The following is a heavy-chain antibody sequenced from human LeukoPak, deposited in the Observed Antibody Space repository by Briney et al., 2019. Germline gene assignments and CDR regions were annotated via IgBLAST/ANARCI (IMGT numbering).Heavy chain of an antibody. CDR1: GGSISSSSYY. J-gene: IGHJ4*02. CDR3: ARVVGTMIVVVITTPGYFDY. Sequence: PSETLSLTCTVSGGSISSSSYYWGWIRQPPGKGLEWIGSIYYSGSTYYNPSLKSRVTISVDTYKNQFSLKLSSVTAADTAVYYCARVVGTMIVVVITTPGYFDYWGQGTLVTVSS. CDR2: IYYSGST. D-gene: IGHD3-22*01. V-gene: IGHV4-39*01.